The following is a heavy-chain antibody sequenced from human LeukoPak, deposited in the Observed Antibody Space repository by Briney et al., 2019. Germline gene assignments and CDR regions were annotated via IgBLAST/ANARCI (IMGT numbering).Heavy chain of an antibody. CDR2: ISHSGTT. V-gene: IGHV4-4*02. CDR3: ARHIAVGEDV. D-gene: IGHD6-19*01. Sequence: PSGTLSLTCGVSGGSISSNNWWSWVRQPPGKGLEWIGEISHSGTTNYNPSLKSRVTISVDKSKNQFSLNLSSVTAADTAVYYCARHIAVGEDVWGQGTTVTVYS. CDR1: GGSISSNNW. J-gene: IGHJ6*02.